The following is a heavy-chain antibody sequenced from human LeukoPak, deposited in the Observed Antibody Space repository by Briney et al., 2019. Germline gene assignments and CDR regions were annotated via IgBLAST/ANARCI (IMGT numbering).Heavy chain of an antibody. CDR2: IHTAGST. D-gene: IGHD6-13*01. CDR3: AREFIAAASNWFGP. Sequence: QSGGSLRLSCAASGFSVSGNYMSWVRQAPGKGLEWVSFIHTAGSTFYADSVKGRFTISRDNSKNTLYLQMNSLRAEDTAVYYCAREFIAAASNWFGPWGQGTLVTVSS. J-gene: IGHJ5*02. V-gene: IGHV3-66*02. CDR1: GFSVSGNY.